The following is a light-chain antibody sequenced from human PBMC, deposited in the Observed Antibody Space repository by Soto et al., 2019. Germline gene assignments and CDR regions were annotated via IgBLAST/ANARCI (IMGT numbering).Light chain of an antibody. V-gene: IGKV2-28*01. J-gene: IGKJ4*01. CDR3: QHSYSVPRT. Sequence: DIVMTQSPLSLPVTPGEPASISCRSSQSLLHSNGYNYLDWYLQKPGQSPQLLIYVGSNRASGVPDRFSGSGSGTDFTLTISNLQPADFATYYCQHSYSVPRTFGGGTRVESK. CDR1: QSLLHSNGYNY. CDR2: VGS.